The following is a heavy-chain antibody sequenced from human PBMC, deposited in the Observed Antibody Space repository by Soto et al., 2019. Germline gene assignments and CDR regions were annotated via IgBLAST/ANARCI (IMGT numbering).Heavy chain of an antibody. V-gene: IGHV4-59*01. CDR3: ARGRGAYIYYFDY. CDR2: IHYSGST. CDR1: GGSISSYY. J-gene: IGHJ4*02. D-gene: IGHD2-21*01. Sequence: SETLSLTCTVSGGSISSYYWTWIRQPPGKGLEWIGYIHYSGSTKYNPSLESRVTISLDTSKNQLSLKLSSVTAADTAVYLCARGRGAYIYYFDYWGQGHLVTVSS.